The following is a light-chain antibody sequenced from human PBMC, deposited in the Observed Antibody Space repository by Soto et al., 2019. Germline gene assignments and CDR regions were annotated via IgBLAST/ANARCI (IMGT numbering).Light chain of an antibody. CDR1: SSNIGRNT. Sequence: QSVLIQPPSASGTPGQRVTISCSGSSSNIGRNTVNWYQHLPGTAPKLLLYSDDQRPSGVPDRFSGSRSGTSASLAISGLQSEDEADYYCEAGDDSLNGPVFGGGTQLTVL. CDR3: EAGDDSLNGPV. V-gene: IGLV1-44*01. CDR2: SDD. J-gene: IGLJ2*01.